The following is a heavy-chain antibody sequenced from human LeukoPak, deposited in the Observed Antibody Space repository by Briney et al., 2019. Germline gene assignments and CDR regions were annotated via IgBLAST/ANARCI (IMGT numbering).Heavy chain of an antibody. CDR3: ARVPYDYYDSSGYTHDY. J-gene: IGHJ4*02. CDR1: GYTFTSYG. Sequence: GASVKVSCKASGYTFTSYGISWVRQAPGQGLEWMGWISAYNGNTNYAQKLQGRVTTTTDTSTSTAYMELRSLRSDDTAVYYCARVPYDYYDSSGYTHDYWGQGTLVTVSS. CDR2: ISAYNGNT. V-gene: IGHV1-18*01. D-gene: IGHD3-22*01.